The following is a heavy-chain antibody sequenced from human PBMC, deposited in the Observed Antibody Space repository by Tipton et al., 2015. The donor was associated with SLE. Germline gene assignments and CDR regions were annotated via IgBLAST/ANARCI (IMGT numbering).Heavy chain of an antibody. CDR2: VYYTGNT. J-gene: IGHJ4*02. V-gene: IGHV4-39*07. CDR1: GDSISSSSYY. Sequence: TLSLTCIVSGDSISSSSYYWGWIRQPPGKGLEWVGTVYYTGNTFYNPSLKSRVTISVDTSKNQFSLKLISVTAADTAVFYCARDEYRYDATGYHLLGHFDFWGQGTLVTVSS. D-gene: IGHD3-22*01. CDR3: ARDEYRYDATGYHLLGHFDF.